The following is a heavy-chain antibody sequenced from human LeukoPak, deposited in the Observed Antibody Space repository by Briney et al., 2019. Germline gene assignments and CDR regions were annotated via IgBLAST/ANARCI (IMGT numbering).Heavy chain of an antibody. V-gene: IGHV3-30*04. Sequence: TGQSMRLSCAASGFTLSSYSMHWVRQAPSNVLEWEAAIPYDGGNKYYTDSVKGRFPISRDNSKNTLYMQMNSLRAEDTAIYYCAKGLGVVIDFLVFDNWGQGTLVTVSS. CDR2: IPYDGGNK. J-gene: IGHJ4*02. CDR1: GFTLSSYS. D-gene: IGHD3-3*01. CDR3: AKGLGVVIDFLVFDN.